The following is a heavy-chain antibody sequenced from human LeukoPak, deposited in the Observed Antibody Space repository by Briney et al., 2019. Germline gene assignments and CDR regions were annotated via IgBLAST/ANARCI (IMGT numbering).Heavy chain of an antibody. V-gene: IGHV4-59*01. CDR3: ARTSSSGYYFRWFDP. CDR1: GGSISRYY. D-gene: IGHD3-22*01. J-gene: IGHJ5*02. CDR2: IYYSGST. Sequence: SETLSLTCTVSGGSISRYYWSWIRQPPGKGLEWIGYIYYSGSTNYNPSLKSRVTISVDTSKNQFSLKLSSVTAADTAVYYCARTSSSGYYFRWFDPWGQGTLVTVSS.